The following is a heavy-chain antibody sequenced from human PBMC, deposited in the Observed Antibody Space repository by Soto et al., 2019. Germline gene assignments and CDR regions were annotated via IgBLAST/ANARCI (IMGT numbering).Heavy chain of an antibody. J-gene: IGHJ4*02. CDR3: ARKGRCSSTSCYVGYFDY. Sequence: SETLALTCAFYGGSFRGYYWSWIRQPPGKGLEWIGEINHSGSTNYNPSLKSRVTISVDTSKNQFSLKLSSVTAADTAVYYCARKGRCSSTSCYVGYFDYWGQGTLVTVSS. V-gene: IGHV4-34*01. CDR2: INHSGST. D-gene: IGHD2-2*01. CDR1: GGSFRGYY.